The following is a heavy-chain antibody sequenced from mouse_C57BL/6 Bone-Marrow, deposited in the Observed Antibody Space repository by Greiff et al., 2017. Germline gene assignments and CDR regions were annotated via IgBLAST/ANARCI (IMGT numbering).Heavy chain of an antibody. D-gene: IGHD1-3*01. Sequence: VQLQQSGAELARPGASVKLSCKASGYTFTSYGISWVKQRTGQGLEWIGEIYPRSGNTYYNEKFKGKATLTADKSSSTAYMVLSSLTSEDSAVYVCARGESVCSAWFAYGGQGTVVTVSA. CDR1: GYTFTSYG. CDR2: IYPRSGNT. V-gene: IGHV1-81*01. J-gene: IGHJ3*01. CDR3: ARGESVCSAWFAY.